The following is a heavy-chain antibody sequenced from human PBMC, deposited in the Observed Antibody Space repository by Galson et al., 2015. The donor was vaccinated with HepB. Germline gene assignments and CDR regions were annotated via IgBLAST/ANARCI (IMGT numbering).Heavy chain of an antibody. Sequence: SVKVSCKASGYTFTINGISWVRQAPGKGLEWMGWISANSGDTKYAQKLQGRVTMTRDTSTSTAYLELRSLRSDDTAVYYCARETPDTYYFDYWGQGTMVTVSS. D-gene: IGHD2-15*01. CDR1: GYTFTING. CDR3: ARETPDTYYFDY. J-gene: IGHJ4*03. CDR2: ISANSGDT. V-gene: IGHV1-18*04.